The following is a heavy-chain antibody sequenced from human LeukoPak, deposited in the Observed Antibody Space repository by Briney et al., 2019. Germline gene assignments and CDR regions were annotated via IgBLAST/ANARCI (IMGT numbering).Heavy chain of an antibody. V-gene: IGHV4-59*11. CDR1: GGSISSHY. D-gene: IGHD4-23*01. CDR3: AKEGNDYGANSIDY. CDR2: MFFTGDP. Sequence: NSADTLSLTCTVSGGSISSHYWAWLPQPPGKGLEWIGRMFFTGDPNYNPPLKSRVHISLDHPQNQFAPKQPQVTAADAAVYYCAKEGNDYGANSIDYWGQGTLVTVSS. J-gene: IGHJ4*02.